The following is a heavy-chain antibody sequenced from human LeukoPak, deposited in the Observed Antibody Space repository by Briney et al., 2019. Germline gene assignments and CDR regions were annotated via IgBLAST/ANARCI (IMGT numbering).Heavy chain of an antibody. V-gene: IGHV4-61*02. CDR2: IYTSGST. J-gene: IGHJ6*04. Sequence: SETLSLTCTVSGGSISSGSYYWSWIRQPAGKGLEWIGRIYTSGSTNYNPSLKSRVTISVDTSKNQFSLKLSSVTAADTAVYYCARDRPRVLDVWGTGTTVTVSS. CDR1: GGSISSGSYY. CDR3: ARDRPRVLDV.